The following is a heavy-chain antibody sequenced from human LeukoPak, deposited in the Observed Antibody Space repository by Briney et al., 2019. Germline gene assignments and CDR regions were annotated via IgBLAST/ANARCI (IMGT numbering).Heavy chain of an antibody. CDR2: IGGSGAKT. CDR1: GFTFSNYA. Sequence: PGGSLRLSCAASGFTFSNYAMSWVRQAPGKGLEWDSAIGGSGAKTYYADSVKGRFTISRDNSKNTLYLQMNSLRAEDTAVYYCAKGGYDGSGINWGQGTLVTVSS. V-gene: IGHV3-23*01. CDR3: AKGGYDGSGIN. J-gene: IGHJ4*02. D-gene: IGHD3-22*01.